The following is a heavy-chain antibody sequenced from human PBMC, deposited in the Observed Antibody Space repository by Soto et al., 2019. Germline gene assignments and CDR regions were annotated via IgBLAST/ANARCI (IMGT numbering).Heavy chain of an antibody. CDR2: ISGSGGTT. V-gene: IGHV3-23*01. J-gene: IGHJ4*02. CDR3: VNGSIAPPGTYTRCYFDY. D-gene: IGHD6-13*01. CDR1: GFTFDSYT. Sequence: GGSLRLSCAASGFTFDSYTMSWVRQAPGKGLEWVSVISGSGGTTYYADSVKGRFTISRDNSKNTLYLQMNSLRAEDTALYYCVNGSIAPPGTYTRCYFDYWGQGTLVTVSS.